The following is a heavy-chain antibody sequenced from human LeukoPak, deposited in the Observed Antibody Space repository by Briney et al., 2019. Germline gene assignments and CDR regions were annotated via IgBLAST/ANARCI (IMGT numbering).Heavy chain of an antibody. V-gene: IGHV3-33*01. D-gene: IGHD3-16*01. CDR2: IWYDGSNK. CDR3: ARVGEPLAVYYYGMDV. J-gene: IGHJ6*02. Sequence: PGGSLRLSCAASGFTFSSYGMHWVRQAPGKGLEWVAVIWYDGSNKYYADSVRGRFTISRDNSKNTLYLQMNSLRAEDTAVYYCARVGEPLAVYYYGMDVWGQGTTVTVSS. CDR1: GFTFSSYG.